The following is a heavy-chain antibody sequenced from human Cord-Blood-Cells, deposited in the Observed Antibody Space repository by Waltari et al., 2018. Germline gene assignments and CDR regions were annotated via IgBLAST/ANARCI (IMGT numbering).Heavy chain of an antibody. CDR2: INSDGSST. CDR1: GFTFSSYW. Sequence: EVQLVESGGGLVQPGGSLRLSCAASGFTFSSYWMHWGRQAPGKGLVWVSRINSDGSSTSYADSVKGRFTISRDNAKNTLYLQMNSLRAEDTAVYYCARSIRLPTVTTYYYYYGMDVWGQGTTVTVSS. CDR3: ARSIRLPTVTTYYYYYGMDV. J-gene: IGHJ6*02. V-gene: IGHV3-74*01. D-gene: IGHD4-17*01.